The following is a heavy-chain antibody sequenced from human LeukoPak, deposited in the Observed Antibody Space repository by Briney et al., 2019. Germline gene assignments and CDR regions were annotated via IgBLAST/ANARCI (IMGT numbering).Heavy chain of an antibody. D-gene: IGHD3-22*01. CDR2: MSGGGNT. CDR3: ARGTYYDSSGYRYYFYYMDV. V-gene: IGHV3-23*01. J-gene: IGHJ6*03. Sequence: GGSLRLSCAASGFTFSSYAMNWARQTPGKGLEWVSSMSGGGNTYYADSVKGRFTITRDNSKSTLYLQMNSLRAEDTAVYYCARGTYYDSSGYRYYFYYMDVWGKGTTVTVSS. CDR1: GFTFSSYA.